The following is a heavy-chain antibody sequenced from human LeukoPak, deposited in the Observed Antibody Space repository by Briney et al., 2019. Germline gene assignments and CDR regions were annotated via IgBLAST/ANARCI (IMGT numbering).Heavy chain of an antibody. D-gene: IGHD3-3*02. CDR3: ARVGDHFHWNLDL. V-gene: IGHV3-53*01. CDR1: GFTVNTKY. CDR2: IYSGATT. J-gene: IGHJ2*01. Sequence: PGGSLTLFCAPSGFTVNTKYMKGVRQAPGKGLEGVSIIYSGATTSYPDSVKGRSTISRDTSKNTLSLQMNSLRAEDTAVYFCARVGDHFHWNLDLWGRGTLVSVSS.